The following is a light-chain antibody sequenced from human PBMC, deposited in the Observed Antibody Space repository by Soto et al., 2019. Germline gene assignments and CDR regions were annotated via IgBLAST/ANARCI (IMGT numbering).Light chain of an antibody. V-gene: IGKV1-39*01. CDR2: AAS. J-gene: IGKJ2*03. Sequence: DIQMTQSPSSLSASVGDRVTITCRASQSISSYLNWYQQKPGKAPKLLIYAASSLQSGVPSRFSGSGSGTDFTLTISSLQPEDFATYDCQQRYSTPRSVGQGTKLEIK. CDR1: QSISSY. CDR3: QQRYSTPRS.